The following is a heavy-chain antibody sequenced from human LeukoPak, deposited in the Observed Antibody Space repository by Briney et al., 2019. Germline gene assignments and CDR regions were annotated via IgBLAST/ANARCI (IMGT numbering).Heavy chain of an antibody. Sequence: GGSLRLSCAASGISFRSYGMHWVRQAPGKGLEWVTFIWYDAGNKYYAESVKGRFTISRDNSRNTVFLQMNSLRAEGTAIYYCATDISTHYFGSWGQGTLVTVSS. D-gene: IGHD3-9*01. V-gene: IGHV3-30*02. J-gene: IGHJ4*02. CDR2: IWYDAGNK. CDR3: ATDISTHYFGS. CDR1: GISFRSYG.